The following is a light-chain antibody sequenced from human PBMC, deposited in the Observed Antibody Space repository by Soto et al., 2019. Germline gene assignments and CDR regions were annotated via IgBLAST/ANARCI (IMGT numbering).Light chain of an antibody. CDR3: CSYAGNYSPV. CDR1: SSDVGSNNL. Sequence: QCVLTQPASVSGSPGQSITISCTGTSSDVGSNNLVFWYQQHPGKAPKFVIYEGSKRPSGVSNRFSGSKSGNTASLTISGLQAEDEADYFCCSYAGNYSPVFGTGTKVTVL. J-gene: IGLJ1*01. CDR2: EGS. V-gene: IGLV2-23*01.